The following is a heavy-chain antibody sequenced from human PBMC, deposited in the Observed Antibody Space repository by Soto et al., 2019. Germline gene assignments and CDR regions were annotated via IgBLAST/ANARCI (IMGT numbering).Heavy chain of an antibody. CDR2: IYWDDDK. J-gene: IGHJ3*02. D-gene: IGHD6-13*01. CDR1: GFSLSTSGVG. CDR3: AHRRGSSATTDAFDI. V-gene: IGHV2-5*02. Sequence: SGPTLVNPTQTLTLTCTFSGFSLSTSGVGVGWIRQPPGKALEWRALIYWDDDKRYSPSLKSRLTITKDTSKNQVVLTMANMDPVDTATYYCAHRRGSSATTDAFDIWGQGTMVTVSS.